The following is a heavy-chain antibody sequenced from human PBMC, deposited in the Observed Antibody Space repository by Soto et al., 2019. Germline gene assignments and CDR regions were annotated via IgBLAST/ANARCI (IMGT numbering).Heavy chain of an antibody. CDR1: GGSFSGYY. CDR3: ARGLDGDYERAFDI. CDR2: INHSGST. Sequence: SETLSLTCAVYGGSFSGYYWSWIRQPPGKGLEWIGEINHSGSTNYNPSLKSRVTISVDTFKNQFSLKLSSVTAADTAVYYCARGLDGDYERAFDIWGQGTMVTVSS. V-gene: IGHV4-34*01. D-gene: IGHD4-17*01. J-gene: IGHJ3*02.